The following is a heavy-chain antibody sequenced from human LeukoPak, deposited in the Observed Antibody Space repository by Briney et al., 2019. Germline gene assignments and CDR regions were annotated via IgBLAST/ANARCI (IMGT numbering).Heavy chain of an antibody. J-gene: IGHJ2*01. CDR1: GFTFSSYA. CDR2: ISGSGGST. V-gene: IGHV3-23*01. D-gene: IGHD4-17*01. Sequence: GGSLRLSCAASGFTFSSYAMSWVRQAPGKGLEWVSAISGSGGSTYYADSVKGRLTISRDNSKNTLYLQMNSLRAEDTAVYYCASGDYLYWYFDLWGRGTLVTVSS. CDR3: ASGDYLYWYFDL.